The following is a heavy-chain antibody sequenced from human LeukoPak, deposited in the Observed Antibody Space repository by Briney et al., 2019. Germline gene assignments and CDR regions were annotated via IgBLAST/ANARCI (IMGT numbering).Heavy chain of an antibody. CDR3: TRTPTTVTTDGDY. V-gene: IGHV3-73*01. D-gene: IGHD4-17*01. J-gene: IGHJ4*02. Sequence: GGSLRLSCAASGFTFSGSAMHWVRQASGKGLEWVGRIRSKANSYATAYAASVKGRFTISRDDSKNTAYLQMNSLKTEDTAVYYCTRTPTTVTTDGDYWGQGTLVTVSS. CDR2: IRSKANSYAT. CDR1: GFTFSGSA.